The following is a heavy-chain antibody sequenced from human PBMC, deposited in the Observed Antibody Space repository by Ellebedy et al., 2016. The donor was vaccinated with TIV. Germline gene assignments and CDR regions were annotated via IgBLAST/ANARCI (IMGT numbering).Heavy chain of an antibody. CDR2: INPNSGGT. V-gene: IGHV1-2*02. Sequence: AASVKVSCKASRGTFSSYAIGWVRQAPGQGLEWMGWINPNSGGTNYAQKFQGRVTMTRDTSISTAYIELSRLRSDDTAVYYCAPHAMGLGYFDWYPFDPWGQGTLVTVSS. CDR1: RGTFSSYA. D-gene: IGHD3-9*01. J-gene: IGHJ5*02. CDR3: APHAMGLGYFDWYPFDP.